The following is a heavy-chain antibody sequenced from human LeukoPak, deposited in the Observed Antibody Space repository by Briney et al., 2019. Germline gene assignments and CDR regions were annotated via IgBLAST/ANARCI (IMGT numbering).Heavy chain of an antibody. V-gene: IGHV4-61*05. CDR1: GGSISSSYYY. CDR2: IYYSGST. CDR3: ARLFHPALSGNYPFDY. Sequence: SETLSLTCTVSGGSISSSYYYWGWLRQPPGKGLEWIAYIYYSGSTSYNPSLKSRVTISVDTSKNQFSLKLNSVTAADTAMYYCARLFHPALSGNYPFDYWGQGTLVTVSS. J-gene: IGHJ4*02. D-gene: IGHD1-26*01.